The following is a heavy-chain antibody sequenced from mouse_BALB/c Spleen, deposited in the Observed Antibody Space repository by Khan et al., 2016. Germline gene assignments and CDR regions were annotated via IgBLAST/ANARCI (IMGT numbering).Heavy chain of an antibody. V-gene: IGHV1S56*01. CDR3: ARGYYEWYFDV. CDR2: IYPGNVNT. CDR1: GYTFPTFY. D-gene: IGHD2-4*01. Sequence: QVQLKESGPELVKPGASVRISCKASGYTFPTFYIHWLKQRPGQGLEWIGWIYPGNVNTKYNEKFKDKATLTADKSSSTAYIQLSSLTSEDSAVCFCARGYYEWYFDVWGAGTTVTVSS. J-gene: IGHJ1*01.